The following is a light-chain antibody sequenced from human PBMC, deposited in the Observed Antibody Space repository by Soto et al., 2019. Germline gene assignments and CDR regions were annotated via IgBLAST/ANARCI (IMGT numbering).Light chain of an antibody. V-gene: IGKV1-39*01. CDR3: QQSYCTLT. CDR2: AAS. J-gene: IGKJ3*01. Sequence: DIQMTQSPSSLSASVGDRVTITCRASQSITNYLNWYQQKPGKAPKLLIYAASNLVSGVPSMFTGSGSGKDFTLTISMQQPEYFAYYYYQQSYCTLTFGPGTKVDIK. CDR1: QSITNY.